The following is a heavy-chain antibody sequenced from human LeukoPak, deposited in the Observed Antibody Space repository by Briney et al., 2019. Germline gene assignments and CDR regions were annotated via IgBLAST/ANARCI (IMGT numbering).Heavy chain of an antibody. J-gene: IGHJ4*02. Sequence: PGRSLRLSCAASGFIFSSYGMHWVRQAPGKGLEWVAVISSDGRNKYYADSVKGRFTISRDNSKNTVYLQMNSLRAEDTAVYYCAKDPTHFRVWDDYDNTRLNSWGQGTLVTVSS. CDR3: AKDPTHFRVWDDYDNTRLNS. D-gene: IGHD3-22*01. CDR2: ISSDGRNK. CDR1: GFIFSSYG. V-gene: IGHV3-30*18.